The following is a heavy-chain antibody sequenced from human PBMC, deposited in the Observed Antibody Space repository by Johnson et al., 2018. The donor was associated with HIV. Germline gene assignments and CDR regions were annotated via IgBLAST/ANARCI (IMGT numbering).Heavy chain of an antibody. V-gene: IGHV3-9*01. Sequence: VQLVESGGGLLQPGTSLRLSCVASGFSFDDYAIHWVRQAPGKGLEWVSGITWNSGSIGYADSVTGRFTISRDNAKNSLYLQMNSLRAEDTALYYCAKDLFRWELLPRAFDIWGQGTMVTVSS. CDR3: AKDLFRWELLPRAFDI. J-gene: IGHJ3*02. CDR1: GFSFDDYA. CDR2: ITWNSGSI. D-gene: IGHD1-26*01.